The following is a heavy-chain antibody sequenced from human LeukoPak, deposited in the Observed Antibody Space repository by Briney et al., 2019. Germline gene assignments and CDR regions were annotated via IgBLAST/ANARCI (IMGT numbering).Heavy chain of an antibody. J-gene: IGHJ4*02. V-gene: IGHV4-39*07. CDR1: GGSISSSSYY. CDR3: QVLRGYSYGSAAH. D-gene: IGHD5-18*01. CDR2: IYYSGST. Sequence: SETLSLTCTVSGGSISSSSYYWGWIRQPPGKGLEWIGSIYYSGSTYYNPSLKSRVTISVDTSKNQFSLKLSSVTAADTAVYYCQVLRGYSYGSAAHWGQGTLVTVSS.